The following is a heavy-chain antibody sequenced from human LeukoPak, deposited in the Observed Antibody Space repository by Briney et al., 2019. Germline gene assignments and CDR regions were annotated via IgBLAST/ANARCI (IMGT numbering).Heavy chain of an antibody. Sequence: PSETLSLTCNVSGISISDGRYYWAWIRQRPGRGLEWIGYKYYSGSAKYNPSLKSRLTISIDTPENQFSLHLCSVTAADTAMYYCATPYCSSLSCLDVFNVWGQGRMVTVSS. J-gene: IGHJ3*01. D-gene: IGHD2-2*01. CDR2: KYYSGSA. V-gene: IGHV4-31*03. CDR1: GISISDGRYY. CDR3: ATPYCSSLSCLDVFNV.